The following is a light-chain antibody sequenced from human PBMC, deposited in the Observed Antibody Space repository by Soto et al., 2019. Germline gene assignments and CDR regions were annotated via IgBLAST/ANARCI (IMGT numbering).Light chain of an antibody. Sequence: EIVLTQSPGTLSLSPGERATLSCRASQSLSSSYLAWYQQKPGQAPRLLIYTTSTRATGVTDTFSGSGSGTDFTLTISRLEPEDFAVYYCQQYGRFPLTFGQGTRLEIK. CDR2: TTS. CDR1: QSLSSSY. CDR3: QQYGRFPLT. J-gene: IGKJ5*01. V-gene: IGKV3-20*01.